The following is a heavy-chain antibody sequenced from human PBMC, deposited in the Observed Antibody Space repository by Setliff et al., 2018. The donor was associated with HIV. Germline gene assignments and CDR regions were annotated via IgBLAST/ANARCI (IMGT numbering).Heavy chain of an antibody. V-gene: IGHV3-23*01. CDR3: AKCGGVTCYSASWYFDY. CDR2: ISGTGADT. CDR1: GFSLSDYY. D-gene: IGHD2-15*01. J-gene: IGHJ4*02. Sequence: PGGSLRLSCAASGFSLSDYYMNWIRQAPGKGLEWVSSISGTGADTYYADSVKGRFTISRDNSNNTLYLQMNSLRAEDTAVYYCAKCGGVTCYSASWYFDYWGQGTLVTVSS.